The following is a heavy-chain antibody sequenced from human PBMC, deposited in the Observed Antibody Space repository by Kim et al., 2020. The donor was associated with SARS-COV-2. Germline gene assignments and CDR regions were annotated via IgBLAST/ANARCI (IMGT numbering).Heavy chain of an antibody. CDR1: GFTFNNYA. CDR2: ISGGDGTT. J-gene: IGHJ4*02. CDR3: AKAKTGFSYSSSDY. V-gene: IGHV3-23*01. Sequence: GGSLRLSCAASGFTFNNYAMSWVRQAPGKGLEWVSTISGGDGTTYYADSVKGRFTISRDNSKNTMYLQMNSLRAEDTAIYYCAKAKTGFSYSSSDYWGQGTLVTVSS. D-gene: IGHD6-6*01.